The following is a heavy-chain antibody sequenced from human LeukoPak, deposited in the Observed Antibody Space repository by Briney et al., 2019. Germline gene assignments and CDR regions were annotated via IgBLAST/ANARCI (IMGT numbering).Heavy chain of an antibody. CDR1: GFTFSSYP. J-gene: IGHJ4*02. CDR3: ARDAFDIVATMTCEY. CDR2: ISYDGSNK. D-gene: IGHD5-12*01. Sequence: GGSLRLSCAASGFTFSSYPMHWVRQAPGKGLEWVAVISYDGSNKYYADSVKGRFTISRDNSKNTLYLQMNSLRAEDTAVYYCARDAFDIVATMTCEYWGQGTLVTVSS. V-gene: IGHV3-30*04.